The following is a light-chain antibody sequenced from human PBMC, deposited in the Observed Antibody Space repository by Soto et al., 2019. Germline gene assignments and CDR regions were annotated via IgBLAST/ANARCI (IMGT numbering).Light chain of an antibody. CDR3: LQHYNSPFT. Sequence: AIQMTQSPSSLSASVGDRVTITCRASQDIRKDLAWYQQKPGKAPQILIYGASTLQTGVASRFSGSRSATDFTLNISSLQPADSADYYCLQHYNSPFTVGQGTKVDIK. J-gene: IGKJ2*01. V-gene: IGKV1-6*01. CDR1: QDIRKD. CDR2: GAS.